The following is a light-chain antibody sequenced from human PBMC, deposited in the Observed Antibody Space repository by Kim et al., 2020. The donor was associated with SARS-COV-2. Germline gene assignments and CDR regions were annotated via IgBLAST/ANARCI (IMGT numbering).Light chain of an antibody. Sequence: DIQLTQSPSFLSASVGDRVTITCRASQGISHYLAWYQQESGIAPKLLIYAASTLQSGVPSRFSGSGSGTEFTLTISSLQPEDFATYYCQHLNRDVLTFGGGTKVDIK. CDR1: QGISHY. CDR2: AAS. V-gene: IGKV1-9*01. J-gene: IGKJ4*01. CDR3: QHLNRDVLT.